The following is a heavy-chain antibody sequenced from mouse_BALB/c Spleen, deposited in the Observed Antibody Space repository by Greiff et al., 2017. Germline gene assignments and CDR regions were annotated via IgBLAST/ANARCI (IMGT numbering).Heavy chain of an antibody. D-gene: IGHD2-12*01. J-gene: IGHJ4*01. CDR3: ARAYYRGYYAMDY. Sequence: EVMLVESGAELVKPGASVKLSCTASGFNIKDTYMHWVKQRPEQGLEWIGRIDPANGNTKYDPKFQGKATITADTSSNTAYLQLSSLTSEDTAVYYCARAYYRGYYAMDYWGQGTSVTVSS. CDR1: GFNIKDTY. V-gene: IGHV14-3*02. CDR2: IDPANGNT.